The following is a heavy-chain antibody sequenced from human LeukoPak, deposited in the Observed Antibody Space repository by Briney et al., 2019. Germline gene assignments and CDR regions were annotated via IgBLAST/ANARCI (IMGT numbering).Heavy chain of an antibody. D-gene: IGHD2-2*01. CDR3: ARFVLVPAALDY. CDR1: GGTFSSYA. J-gene: IGHJ4*02. CDR2: INPIFGTA. Sequence: ASVKVSCKASGGTFSSYAISWVRQAPGQGLEWMGGINPIFGTANYAQKFQGRVTITTDESTSTAYMELSSLRSEDTAVYYCARFVLVPAALDYWGQGTLVTVSS. V-gene: IGHV1-69*05.